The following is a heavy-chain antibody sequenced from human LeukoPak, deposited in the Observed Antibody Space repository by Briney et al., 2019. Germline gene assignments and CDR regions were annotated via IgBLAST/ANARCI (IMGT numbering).Heavy chain of an antibody. Sequence: GGSLRLSCAASGFTFSSYAMSWVRQAPGKGLEWVSAISGSGGSTYYADSVKGRFTISRDNSKNTLYLQMNSLRAEDTAVYYCARATVVTDTTFDYWGQGTLVTVSS. CDR2: ISGSGGST. CDR1: GFTFSSYA. J-gene: IGHJ4*02. CDR3: ARATVVTDTTFDY. D-gene: IGHD2-21*02. V-gene: IGHV3-23*01.